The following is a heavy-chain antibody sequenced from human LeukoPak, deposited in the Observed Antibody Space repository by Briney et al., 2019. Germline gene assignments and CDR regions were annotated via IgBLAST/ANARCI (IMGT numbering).Heavy chain of an antibody. V-gene: IGHV3-30*01. CDR1: GFTFSSYA. CDR2: ISYDGSNK. D-gene: IGHD2-2*01. Sequence: GGSLRLSCAASGFTFSSYAIHWVRQAPGKGLEWVAVISYDGSNKYYADSVKGRFTISRDNSKNTLYPQMNSLRAEDTAVYYCAREGGYCSSTSCYGPFDYWGQGSLVTVSS. J-gene: IGHJ4*02. CDR3: AREGGYCSSTSCYGPFDY.